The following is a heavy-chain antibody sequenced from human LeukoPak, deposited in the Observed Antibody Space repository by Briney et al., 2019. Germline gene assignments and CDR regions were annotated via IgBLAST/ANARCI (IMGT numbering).Heavy chain of an antibody. CDR3: ATVFDY. CDR2: IDGDGRGT. CDR1: GLTLSSFW. J-gene: IGHJ4*02. Sequence: GGTLRLSCAASGLTLSSFWMHWVRQAPGKGLEWVSRIDGDGRGTSYADSVKGRYTISSDTARSTVHLQMNSLRAEDTAVYYCATVFDYWGQGTLVTVSS. V-gene: IGHV3-74*01.